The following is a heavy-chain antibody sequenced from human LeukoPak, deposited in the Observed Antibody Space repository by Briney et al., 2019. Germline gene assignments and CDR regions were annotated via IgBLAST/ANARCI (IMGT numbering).Heavy chain of an antibody. J-gene: IGHJ4*02. CDR3: ARVDNSGEGYFDC. CDR2: IYSGGST. Sequence: PGGSLRLSCAASGFTVSSSYMGWVRQAPGKGLEWISVIYSGGSTYYADSVNGRFRISRDNSKNTVYLQMNILRAEDTAMYYCARVDNSGEGYFDCWGQGTLVTVSS. D-gene: IGHD2-2*03. CDR1: GFTVSSSY. V-gene: IGHV3-53*01.